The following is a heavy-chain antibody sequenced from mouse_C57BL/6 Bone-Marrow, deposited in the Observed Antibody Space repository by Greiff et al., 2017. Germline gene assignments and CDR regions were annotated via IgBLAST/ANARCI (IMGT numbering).Heavy chain of an antibody. Sequence: QVQLQQPGAELVKPGASVKLSCKASGYTFTSSWMHWVKQRPGRGLEWIGRIDPNSGGTKYNEKFKSKATLTVDKPSSTAYIQLSSLTSEDSAVYYCARERDYYGSNDWYFDVWGTWTTVTVSS. CDR3: ARERDYYGSNDWYFDV. D-gene: IGHD1-1*01. CDR2: IDPNSGGT. CDR1: GYTFTSSW. V-gene: IGHV1-72*01. J-gene: IGHJ1*03.